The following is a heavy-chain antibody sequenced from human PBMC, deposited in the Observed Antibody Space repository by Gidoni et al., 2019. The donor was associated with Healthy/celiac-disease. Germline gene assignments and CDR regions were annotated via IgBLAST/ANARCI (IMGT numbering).Heavy chain of an antibody. Sequence: EVQLVESGGGLVKPGGSLRLSCAASGFTFSSYSMNWVRQAPGKGLEWVSSISSSSSYIYYADSVKGRFTISRDNAKNSLYLQMNSLRAEDTAVYYCARDWGIAAQPFDYWGQGTLVTVSS. D-gene: IGHD6-13*01. V-gene: IGHV3-21*01. CDR2: ISSSSSYI. CDR3: ARDWGIAAQPFDY. J-gene: IGHJ4*02. CDR1: GFTFSSYS.